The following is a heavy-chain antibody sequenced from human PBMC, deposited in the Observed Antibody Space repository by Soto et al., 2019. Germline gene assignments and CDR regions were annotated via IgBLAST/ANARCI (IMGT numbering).Heavy chain of an antibody. CDR2: IYYRGST. CDR3: ARDVGYSSSWNAWFDP. Sequence: QVQLQESGPGLVKPSETLSLTCTVSGGSISSYYWSWIRQPPGKGLEWIGYIYYRGSTNYNPSLKSRVTISVDTSKNKFSLKLSSVTAADTAVYYCARDVGYSSSWNAWFDPWGQGTLVTVSS. CDR1: GGSISSYY. V-gene: IGHV4-59*01. D-gene: IGHD6-13*01. J-gene: IGHJ5*02.